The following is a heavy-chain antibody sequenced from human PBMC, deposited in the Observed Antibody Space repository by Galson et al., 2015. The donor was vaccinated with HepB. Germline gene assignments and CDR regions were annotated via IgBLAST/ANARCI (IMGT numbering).Heavy chain of an antibody. CDR2: INHGGIP. D-gene: IGHD3-10*01. CDR3: PYFFGSGSFFMDV. CDR1: GASFTDYY. V-gene: IGHV4-34*01. J-gene: IGHJ3*01. Sequence: SETLSLTCAVYGASFTDYYWNWIRQPPGKGPEWIGEINHGGIPKYNPSLKSRVTISIDTSKKQFSLTLNSVTAADTAVYYCPYFFGSGSFFMDVWGQGTMVTVSS.